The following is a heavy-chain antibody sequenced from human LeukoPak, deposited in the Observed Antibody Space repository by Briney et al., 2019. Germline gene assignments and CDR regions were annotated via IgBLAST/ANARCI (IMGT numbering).Heavy chain of an antibody. CDR3: ARDLIGSGRYCSSTSCYGWPDY. D-gene: IGHD2-2*01. CDR2: ISAYNGNT. V-gene: IGHV1-18*01. CDR1: GYTFTSYG. Sequence: GASVKVSCKASGYTFTSYGISWVRQAPGQGLEWMGWISAYNGNTNYAQKLQGRVTMTTDTSTSTAYMELRSLRSDDTAVYYCARDLIGSGRYCSSTSCYGWPDYWGQGTLVTVSS. J-gene: IGHJ4*02.